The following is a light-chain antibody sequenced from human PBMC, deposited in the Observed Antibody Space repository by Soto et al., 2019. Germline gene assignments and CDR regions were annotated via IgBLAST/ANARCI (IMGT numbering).Light chain of an antibody. Sequence: EVVMTQSPATLSVSLGDRATLSCRASQSVSSNLAWYQQKPGQGPRLLISNASRRAPGIPDRFRGSGSGTDFSLSISRLEPEDSAVYYCQHYVSLPLTFGGGTKVDIK. CDR1: QSVSSN. J-gene: IGKJ4*01. V-gene: IGKV3-20*01. CDR2: NAS. CDR3: QHYVSLPLT.